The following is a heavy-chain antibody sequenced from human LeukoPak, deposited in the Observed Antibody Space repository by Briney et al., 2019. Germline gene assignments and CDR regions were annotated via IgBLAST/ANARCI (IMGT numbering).Heavy chain of an antibody. D-gene: IGHD6-19*01. CDR3: ARDLPNSSGWYGY. CDR1: GFTFSSYS. V-gene: IGHV3-21*01. Sequence: GGSLRLSCAASGFTFSSYSMNWVRQAPGKGLEWVSSISSSSSYIYYADSVKGRFTISGDNAKNSLYLQMNSLRAEDTAVYYCARDLPNSSGWYGYWGQGTLVTVSS. J-gene: IGHJ4*02. CDR2: ISSSSSYI.